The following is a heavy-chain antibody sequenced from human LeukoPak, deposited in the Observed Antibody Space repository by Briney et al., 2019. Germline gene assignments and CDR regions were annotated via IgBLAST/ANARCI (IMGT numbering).Heavy chain of an antibody. CDR1: GFSFSSDA. CDR2: ISYDGSKR. CDR3: ARLRWELLGIDY. V-gene: IGHV3-30*04. J-gene: IGHJ4*02. D-gene: IGHD4-23*01. Sequence: GRSLRLSCAASGFSFSSDAMHWVRQAPGKGLEWVAAISYDGSKRYYADSVKGRLTISGDNSKNMMFLQMDSLRVGDTAIYYCARLRWELLGIDYWGQGTLVTVSS.